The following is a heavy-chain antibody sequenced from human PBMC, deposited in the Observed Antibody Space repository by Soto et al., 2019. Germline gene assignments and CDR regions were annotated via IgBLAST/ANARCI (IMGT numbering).Heavy chain of an antibody. CDR2: IYYSGST. V-gene: IGHV4-59*08. D-gene: IGHD2-15*01. J-gene: IGHJ6*03. CDR1: DGSISSYS. Sequence: SETLSLTCTVSDGSISSYSWSWIRQPPGKGLEWIGYIYYSGSTNYNPSLRSRVTISVDTSKNQFSLKLSSVTAADTAVYYCARRPADCSGDRCYSDYYYMDVWGKGTTVTVSS. CDR3: ARRPADCSGDRCYSDYYYMDV.